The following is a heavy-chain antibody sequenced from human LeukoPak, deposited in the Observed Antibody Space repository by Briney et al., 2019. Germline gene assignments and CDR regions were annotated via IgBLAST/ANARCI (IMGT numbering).Heavy chain of an antibody. D-gene: IGHD3-10*01. CDR2: INPSGGST. J-gene: IGHJ6*03. CDR3: AREGYGSGSYPHYYMDV. Sequence: ASVKVSCKASGYTFTSYYMHWVRQAPGQGLEWMGIINPSGGSTSYAQKLQGRVTMTRDMSTSTVYMELSSLRSEDTAVYYCAREGYGSGSYPHYYMDVWGKGTTVTVSS. V-gene: IGHV1-46*01. CDR1: GYTFTSYY.